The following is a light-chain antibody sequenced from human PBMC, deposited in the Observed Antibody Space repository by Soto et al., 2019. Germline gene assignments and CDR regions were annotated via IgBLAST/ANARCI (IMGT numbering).Light chain of an antibody. CDR1: QSVSSW. Sequence: DIQMTQSPSTLSASIGDRVTITCRASQSVSSWLAWYQQKPGKAPKLLISKASTLESGVPSRFSGSESGTEFTLTISSLQPDDCASYYCQQYISHSSFGQGTKLEIK. V-gene: IGKV1-5*03. J-gene: IGKJ2*01. CDR3: QQYISHSS. CDR2: KAS.